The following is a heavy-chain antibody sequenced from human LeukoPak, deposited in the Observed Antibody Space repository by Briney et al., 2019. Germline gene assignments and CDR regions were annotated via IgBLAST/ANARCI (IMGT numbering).Heavy chain of an antibody. CDR1: GGSISSYY. CDR3: ARSYYYDSSGYYYFDY. J-gene: IGHJ4*02. V-gene: IGHV4-59*01. D-gene: IGHD3-22*01. CDR2: IYYSGST. Sequence: PSETLSLTCTVAGGSISSYYWSWIRQPPGKGLEWIGYIYYSGSTNYNPSLKSRVTISVDTSKNQFSLKLSSVTAADTAVCYCARSYYYDSSGYYYFDYWGQGTLVTVCS.